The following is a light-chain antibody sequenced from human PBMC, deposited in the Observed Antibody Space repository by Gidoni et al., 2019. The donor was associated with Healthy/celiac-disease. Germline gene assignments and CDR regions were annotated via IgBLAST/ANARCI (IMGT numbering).Light chain of an antibody. Sequence: QSVLTQPPPTSGTPGQRVTISCSVSRSNIGSNTVNLYQQLPGTAPKLLIYTNNPRPSGVPDRFSGSKSGTSASLASSGLQSEDEADYYCAAWDDSLSGVVFGGGTKLTVL. J-gene: IGLJ2*01. CDR3: AAWDDSLSGVV. CDR1: RSNIGSNT. CDR2: TNN. V-gene: IGLV1-44*01.